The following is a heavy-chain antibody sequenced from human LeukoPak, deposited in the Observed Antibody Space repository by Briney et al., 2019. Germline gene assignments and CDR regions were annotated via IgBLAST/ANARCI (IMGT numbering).Heavy chain of an antibody. CDR2: INHSGST. CDR3: ARGPRGALVR. V-gene: IGHV4-34*01. CDR1: GGSFSGYY. Sequence: SETLSLTCAVYGGSFSGYYWSWIRQPPGKGLEWIGEINHSGSTNYNPSLKSRVTISVDTSKNQFSLKLSSETAADTAVYYRARGPRGALVRWGQGTLVTVSS. D-gene: IGHD3-10*01. J-gene: IGHJ4*02.